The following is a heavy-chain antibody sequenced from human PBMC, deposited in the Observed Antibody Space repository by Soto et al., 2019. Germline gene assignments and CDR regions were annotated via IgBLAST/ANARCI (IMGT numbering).Heavy chain of an antibody. Sequence: QVKLVQSGADVKKPGASVKVSCKTSGYTFTSYALHWVRQPPGQRREWMGWNNTGNGNTKNSQKFQGRVTITRDTSATTAYMELDSLISEDTAVYYCARARRQGQQLNNFDYWGQGTLVTVSS. CDR2: NNTGNGNT. CDR1: GYTFTSYA. D-gene: IGHD6-13*01. CDR3: ARARRQGQQLNNFDY. J-gene: IGHJ4*02. V-gene: IGHV1-3*04.